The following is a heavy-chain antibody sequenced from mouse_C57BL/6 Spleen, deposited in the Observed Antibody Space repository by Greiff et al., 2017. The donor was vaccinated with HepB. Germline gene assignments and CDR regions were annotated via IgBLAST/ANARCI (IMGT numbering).Heavy chain of an antibody. J-gene: IGHJ4*01. CDR3: ARHYYGYDGAMDY. CDR2: IYPGDGDT. CDR1: GYAFSSSW. V-gene: IGHV1-82*01. Sequence: QVQLQQSGPELVKPGASVKISCKASGYAFSSSWMNWVKQRPGKGLEWIGRIYPGDGDTNYNGKFKGKATLTADKSSSTAYMQLSSLTSEDSAVYFCARHYYGYDGAMDYWGQGTSVTVSS. D-gene: IGHD2-2*01.